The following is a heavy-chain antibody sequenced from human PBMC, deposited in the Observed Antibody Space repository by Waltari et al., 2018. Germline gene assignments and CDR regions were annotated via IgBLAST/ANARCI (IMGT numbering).Heavy chain of an antibody. CDR1: GFTFNSYG. J-gene: IGHJ4*02. V-gene: IGHV3-23*04. CDR2: ISGSGGST. CDR3: AKEGITSSWNITFDY. Sequence: EVQLVESGGGLVQPGRSLRLSCAASGFTFNSYGMSWVRQAPGKGLEWVSAISGSGGSTYYADSVKGRFTITRDNSKNTLFLQMNILRAEDTAVYYCAKEGITSSWNITFDYWGQGTLVTVSS. D-gene: IGHD6-13*01.